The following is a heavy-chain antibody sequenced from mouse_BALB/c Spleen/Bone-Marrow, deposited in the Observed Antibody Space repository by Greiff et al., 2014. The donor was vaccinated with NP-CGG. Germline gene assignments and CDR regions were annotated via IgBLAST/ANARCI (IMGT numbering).Heavy chain of an antibody. D-gene: IGHD2-4*01. J-gene: IGHJ3*01. CDR2: INVNGDTT. Sequence: DVKLQESGGGLVQPGGSLKLSCAASGFTFSSYGMSWVRQTPDKRLEMIATINVNGDTTYHPDSVKGRFTISRDNVKNTLYLQMSSLKSEDTAMYYCARGYEYSSWFAYWGQGTLVTVSA. CDR1: GFTFSSYG. V-gene: IGHV5-6-3*01. CDR3: ARGYEYSSWFAY.